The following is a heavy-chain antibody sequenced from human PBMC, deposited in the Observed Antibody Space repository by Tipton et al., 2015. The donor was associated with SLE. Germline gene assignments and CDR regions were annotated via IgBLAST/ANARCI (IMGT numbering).Heavy chain of an antibody. V-gene: IGHV4-59*08. CDR2: IYYSGST. CDR1: GGSISSYY. Sequence: TLSLTCTVSGGSISSYYWSWIRQPPGKGLEWIGYIYYSGSTIYNPSLGSRVTISLDTSKNHLSLKLRSVTAADTAIYYCARQLGYGDPFAFDYWGQGTLVTVSS. CDR3: ARQLGYGDPFAFDY. J-gene: IGHJ4*02. D-gene: IGHD4-17*01.